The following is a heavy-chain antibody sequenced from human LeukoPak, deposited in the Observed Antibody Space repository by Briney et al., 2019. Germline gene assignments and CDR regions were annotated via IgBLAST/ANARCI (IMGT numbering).Heavy chain of an antibody. J-gene: IGHJ6*02. CDR1: GFTFDDYA. D-gene: IGHD3-3*01. V-gene: IGHV3-9*01. CDR3: ARVEERYYDFWSGYSYYYYYGMDV. CDR2: ISWNSGSI. Sequence: PGGSLRLSCAASGFTFDDYAMHWVRQAPGKGLEWVSGISWNSGSIGYADSVKGRFTISRDNAKNSLYLQMNSLRAEDTAVYYCARVEERYYDFWSGYSYYYYYGMDVWGQGTTVTVSS.